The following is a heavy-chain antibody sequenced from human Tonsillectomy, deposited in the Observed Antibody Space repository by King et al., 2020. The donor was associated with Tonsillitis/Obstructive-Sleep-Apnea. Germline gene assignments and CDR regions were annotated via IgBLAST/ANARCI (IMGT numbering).Heavy chain of an antibody. CDR1: GGSITSSDW. CDR3: AIVMCDGEFCIRNYYYMDV. D-gene: IGHD4-17*01. J-gene: IGHJ6*03. V-gene: IGHV4-4*02. Sequence: QVLLQDSGPGLVKPSGTLSLTCAVSGGSITSSDWWTWVRQPPGQGLEWIGDIYHRGHTNYSPSLKSRVTLSVDKSKNHFSLKLTSVTAADTAVYYCAIVMCDGEFCIRNYYYMDVWGKGTTVTVSS. CDR2: IYHRGHT.